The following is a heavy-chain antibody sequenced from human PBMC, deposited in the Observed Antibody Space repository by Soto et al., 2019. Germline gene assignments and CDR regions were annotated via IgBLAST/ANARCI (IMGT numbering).Heavy chain of an antibody. CDR3: ARGARTDCDFAY. D-gene: IGHD2-21*02. V-gene: IGHV3-30-3*01. CDR2: ISYDGSNK. Sequence: QVQLVESGGGVVQPGRSLRLSCAASGFTFSSYAMHWVRQAPGKGLEWVAVISYDGSNKYYADSVKGRFTISRDNSKNTLYLQMNSLRAEDTAVYYCARGARTDCDFAYWGQGTLVTVSS. CDR1: GFTFSSYA. J-gene: IGHJ4*02.